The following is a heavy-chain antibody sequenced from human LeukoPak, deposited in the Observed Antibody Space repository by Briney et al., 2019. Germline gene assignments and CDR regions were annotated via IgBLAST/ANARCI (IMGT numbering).Heavy chain of an antibody. CDR3: ARQKGYYYDSKGPYFDY. Sequence: PSETLSPTCAVSGYSISSGYYWGWIRQPPGKGLEWIGSIYHSGSTYYNPSLKSRVTISVDTSKNQFSLKLGSVTAADTAVYYCARQKGYYYDSKGPYFDYWGQGTLVTVSS. CDR2: IYHSGST. J-gene: IGHJ4*02. V-gene: IGHV4-38-2*01. CDR1: GYSISSGYY. D-gene: IGHD3-22*01.